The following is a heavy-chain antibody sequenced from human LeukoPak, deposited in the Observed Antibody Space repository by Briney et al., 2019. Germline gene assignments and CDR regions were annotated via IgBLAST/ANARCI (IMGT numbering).Heavy chain of an antibody. V-gene: IGHV4-59*03. Sequence: SETLSLTCAVSGGSISGFYWTWIRQPPGKGLEFIGQIHYSGSTDYNPSLKSRITMSVDTSKNQFFLSLNSVTAADTAVYYCAKFELYYNMDVWGQGTAVTVSS. J-gene: IGHJ6*02. CDR3: AKFELYYNMDV. D-gene: IGHD1-26*01. CDR2: IHYSGST. CDR1: GGSISGFY.